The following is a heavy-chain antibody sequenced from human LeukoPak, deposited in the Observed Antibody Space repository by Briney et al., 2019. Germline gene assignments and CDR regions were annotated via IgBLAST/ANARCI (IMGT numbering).Heavy chain of an antibody. Sequence: GGSLRLSCAASGFTVSSNYMSWVRLAPGKGLEWVSVIYSGGSTYYADSVKGRFTISRDNSKNTLYLQMNSLRAEDTAVYYCAGSSWYLYFDYWGQGTLVTVSS. V-gene: IGHV3-53*01. CDR2: IYSGGST. CDR3: AGSSWYLYFDY. D-gene: IGHD6-13*01. J-gene: IGHJ4*02. CDR1: GFTVSSNY.